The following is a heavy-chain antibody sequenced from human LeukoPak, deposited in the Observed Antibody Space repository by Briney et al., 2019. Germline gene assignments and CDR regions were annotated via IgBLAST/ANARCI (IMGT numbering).Heavy chain of an antibody. Sequence: ASVKVSCKASGYTFTCYCMHWVRQAPGQGLEWMGWISANSGGTNYAQKFQGRVTMTRDTSISTAYMELSRLTSDDTAVYYCARGPYDYDSSGYYRLYYYYHYMDVWGKGTTVTISS. V-gene: IGHV1-2*02. D-gene: IGHD3-22*01. J-gene: IGHJ6*03. CDR3: ARGPYDYDSSGYYRLYYYYHYMDV. CDR1: GYTFTCYC. CDR2: ISANSGGT.